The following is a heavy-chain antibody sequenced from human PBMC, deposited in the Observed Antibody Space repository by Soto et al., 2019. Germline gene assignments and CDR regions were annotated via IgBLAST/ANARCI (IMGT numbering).Heavy chain of an antibody. CDR1: GFTFSSYA. CDR3: AKDQRHSGYSRIDY. D-gene: IGHD5-12*01. Sequence: GGSLRLSCAASGFTFSSYAMSWVRQAPGKGLEWVSGISGSGGSTYYADSVKGRFTISRDNSKNTRYLQMNSLRAEDTAVYYCAKDQRHSGYSRIDYWGQGTLVTVSS. V-gene: IGHV3-23*01. CDR2: ISGSGGST. J-gene: IGHJ4*02.